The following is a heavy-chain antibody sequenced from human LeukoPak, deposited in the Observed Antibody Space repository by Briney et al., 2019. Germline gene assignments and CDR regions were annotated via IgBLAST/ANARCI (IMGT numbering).Heavy chain of an antibody. CDR1: GFTFSSYS. J-gene: IGHJ4*02. Sequence: GGSLRLSCAASGFTFSSYSMNWVRQAPGKGLEWVSVISGSGGATFYGDSVQGRFTISRDNSRDTLYLQMNSLTAEDTAVYYCGKYLQTTVGANDYWGQGTLVTVSS. CDR2: ISGSGGAT. V-gene: IGHV3-23*01. D-gene: IGHD1-26*01. CDR3: GKYLQTTVGANDY.